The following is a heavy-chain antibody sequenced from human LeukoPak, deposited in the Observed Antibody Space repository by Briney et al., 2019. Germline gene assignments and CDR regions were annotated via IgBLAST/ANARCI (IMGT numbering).Heavy chain of an antibody. CDR1: GFAFSSYA. Sequence: GGSLRLSCAASGFAFSSYAMSWVRQPPGKGLEWVSRISTDGSVTSYADSVKGRFTISRDNAKNTMYLQMNSLRAEDTAVYYCARIGGSGSYSGHYFDHWGQGTLVTVSS. CDR3: ARIGGSGSYSGHYFDH. D-gene: IGHD3-10*01. V-gene: IGHV3-74*01. CDR2: ISTDGSVT. J-gene: IGHJ4*02.